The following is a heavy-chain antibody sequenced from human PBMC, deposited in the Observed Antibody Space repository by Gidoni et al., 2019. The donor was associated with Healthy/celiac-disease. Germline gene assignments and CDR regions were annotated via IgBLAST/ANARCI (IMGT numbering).Heavy chain of an antibody. Sequence: EVQLVQSGAEVKKPGESLRISCKGYGYSFTSYWISWGRQMPGKGLEWMGRMYPSDSYTNYSPSFQGHVTISADKSISTAYLQWSSLKASDTAMYYCARPDYYYDSSGSGLDVWGQGTTVTVSS. CDR1: GYSFTSYW. CDR3: ARPDYYYDSSGSGLDV. CDR2: MYPSDSYT. D-gene: IGHD3-22*01. V-gene: IGHV5-10-1*03. J-gene: IGHJ6*02.